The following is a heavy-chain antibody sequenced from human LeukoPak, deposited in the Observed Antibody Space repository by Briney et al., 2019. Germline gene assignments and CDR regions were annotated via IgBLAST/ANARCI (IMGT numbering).Heavy chain of an antibody. CDR2: ISSSSSYI. CDR3: ARYSSSWPLYFDY. V-gene: IGHV3-21*01. Sequence: GGSLRLSCAASGFTFSSYSMNWVRQAPGKGLEWVSSISSSSSYIYYADSVKGRFTISRDNAKNSLYLQMNSLRAEDTAVYYCARYSSSWPLYFDYWGQGTLVTVSS. D-gene: IGHD6-13*01. J-gene: IGHJ4*02. CDR1: GFTFSSYS.